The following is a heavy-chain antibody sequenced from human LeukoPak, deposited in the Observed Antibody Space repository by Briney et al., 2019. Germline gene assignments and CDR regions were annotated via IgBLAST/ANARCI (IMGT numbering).Heavy chain of an antibody. CDR2: ISYDGSNK. J-gene: IGHJ4*02. CDR1: GFTFSSYG. D-gene: IGHD2-21*02. Sequence: GGSLRLSGAASGFTFSSYGMHWVRQAPGKGLEWVAVISYDGSNKYYADSVKGRFTISRDNPKNTLYLQMNSLRAEDTAVYYCAKKYCGGDCYLDGFDYWGQGTLVTVSS. CDR3: AKKYCGGDCYLDGFDY. V-gene: IGHV3-30*18.